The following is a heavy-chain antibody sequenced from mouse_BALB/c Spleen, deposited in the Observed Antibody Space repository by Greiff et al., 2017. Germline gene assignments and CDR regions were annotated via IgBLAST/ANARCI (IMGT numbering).Heavy chain of an antibody. Sequence: VQGVESGPGLVAPSQSLSITCTVSGFSLTGYGVNWVRQPPGKGLEWLGMIWGDGSTDYNSALKSRLSISKDNAKSQVFLKMNSLQTDDTARYYCARDSELTGRAMDYWGQGTSVTVSS. J-gene: IGHJ4*01. V-gene: IGHV2-6-7*01. CDR1: GFSLTGYG. CDR2: IWGDGST. CDR3: ARDSELTGRAMDY. D-gene: IGHD4-1*01.